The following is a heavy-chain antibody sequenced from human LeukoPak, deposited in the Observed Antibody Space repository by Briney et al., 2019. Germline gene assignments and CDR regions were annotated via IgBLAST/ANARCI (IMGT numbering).Heavy chain of an antibody. J-gene: IGHJ5*02. Sequence: SETLSLTCAVYGGSFSGYYWSWIRQPPGKGLGWIGEINHSGSTNYNPSLKSRVTISVDTSKNQFSLKLSSVTAADTAVYYCARGPRIFGVVIRGFDPWGQGTLVTVSS. CDR2: INHSGST. CDR3: ARGPRIFGVVIRGFDP. D-gene: IGHD3-3*02. V-gene: IGHV4-34*01. CDR1: GGSFSGYY.